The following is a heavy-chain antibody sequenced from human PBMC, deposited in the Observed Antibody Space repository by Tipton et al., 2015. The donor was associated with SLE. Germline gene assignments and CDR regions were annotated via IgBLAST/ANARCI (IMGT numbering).Heavy chain of an antibody. CDR3: AKARSRRGSSWYYYGMDV. D-gene: IGHD6-13*01. V-gene: IGHV3-23*01. CDR1: GFTFNNYA. J-gene: IGHJ6*02. Sequence: SLRLSCAASGFTFNNYAMTWVRQAPGKGLEWVSAISGSGGTTYYADSVKGRFTISRDNSKNTLYLQMNSLRAEDTAVFYCAKARSRRGSSWYYYGMDVWGQGTTVTVSS. CDR2: ISGSGGTT.